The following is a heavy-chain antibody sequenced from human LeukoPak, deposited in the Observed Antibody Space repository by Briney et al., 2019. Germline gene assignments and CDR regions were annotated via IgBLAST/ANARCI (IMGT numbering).Heavy chain of an antibody. Sequence: SETLSLTCTVSGGSISSSSYYWGWIRQPPGKGLEWIGSIYYSGSTYYNPSLKSRVTISVDTSKNQFSLKLSSVTAADTAVYYCARDTHYDSSGQNFDYWGQGTLVTVSS. V-gene: IGHV4-39*07. CDR3: ARDTHYDSSGQNFDY. CDR1: GGSISSSSYY. CDR2: IYYSGST. D-gene: IGHD3-22*01. J-gene: IGHJ4*02.